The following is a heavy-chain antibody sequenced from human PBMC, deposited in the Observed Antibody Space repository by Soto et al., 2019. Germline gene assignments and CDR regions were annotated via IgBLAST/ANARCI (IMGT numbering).Heavy chain of an antibody. Sequence: ASVKVSCKASGYTFTSYAMHWVRQAPGQRLEWMGWINAGNGNTKYSQKFQGRVTITRDTSASTAYMELGSLRSEDTAVYYCARDFGAYIAARPFYFDYWGQGTLVTVSS. CDR2: INAGNGNT. CDR3: ARDFGAYIAARPFYFDY. V-gene: IGHV1-3*01. D-gene: IGHD6-6*01. CDR1: GYTFTSYA. J-gene: IGHJ4*02.